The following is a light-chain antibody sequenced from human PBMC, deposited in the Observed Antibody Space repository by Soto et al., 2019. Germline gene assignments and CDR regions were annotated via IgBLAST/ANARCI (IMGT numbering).Light chain of an antibody. Sequence: QAVVTQSPSASASLGASVKLTCTLSSGHSSYAIAWHQQQPEKGPRFLMKLNSDGSHSKGDGIPDRFSGSSSGTERYLTISSLQSEDEADYSCQTWDTGIRVFGGGTKLTVL. J-gene: IGLJ3*02. CDR2: LNSDGSH. CDR1: SGHSSYA. CDR3: QTWDTGIRV. V-gene: IGLV4-69*01.